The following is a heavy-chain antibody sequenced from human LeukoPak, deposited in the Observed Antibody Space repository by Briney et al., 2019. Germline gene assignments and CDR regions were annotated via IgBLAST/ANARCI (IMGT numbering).Heavy chain of an antibody. Sequence: ASVKVSCKASGYTFTSDYMHWVRQAPGQGLEWMGIINPSGGSTSYAQKFQGRVTMNRDTSTSIVYMELSSLRSEDTAVYYCARVKGYGGMRGAFDIWGQGTMVTVSS. CDR2: INPSGGST. CDR1: GYTFTSDY. CDR3: ARVKGYGGMRGAFDI. V-gene: IGHV1-46*01. J-gene: IGHJ3*02. D-gene: IGHD4-23*01.